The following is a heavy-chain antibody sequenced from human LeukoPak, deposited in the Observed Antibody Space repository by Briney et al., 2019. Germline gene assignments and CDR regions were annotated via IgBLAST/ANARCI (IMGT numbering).Heavy chain of an antibody. Sequence: PGGSLRLSCTASGFTFSNYAMTWVRQAPGKGLEWISSISGDTAYIYYADSLKGRFTISRDNSKNTVSLQMNSLGAEDTAIYYCAKRALYCTNGICSYHFDYWGQGTLVTVSS. V-gene: IGHV3-23*01. CDR1: GFTFSNYA. D-gene: IGHD2-8*01. CDR3: AKRALYCTNGICSYHFDY. CDR2: ISGDTAYI. J-gene: IGHJ4*02.